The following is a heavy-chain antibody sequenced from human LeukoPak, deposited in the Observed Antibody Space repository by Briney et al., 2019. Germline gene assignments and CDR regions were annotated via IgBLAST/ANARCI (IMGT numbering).Heavy chain of an antibody. Sequence: GESLKISCKGSGYSFTSYWIGWVRQMPGKGLEWMGITYPGDSDTRYSPSFQGQVTISADKSISTAYLQWSSLKASDTAMYYCARRPIAAAGRRFYGMDVWGQGTTVTVSS. CDR1: GYSFTSYW. CDR3: ARRPIAAAGRRFYGMDV. J-gene: IGHJ6*02. CDR2: TYPGDSDT. D-gene: IGHD6-13*01. V-gene: IGHV5-51*01.